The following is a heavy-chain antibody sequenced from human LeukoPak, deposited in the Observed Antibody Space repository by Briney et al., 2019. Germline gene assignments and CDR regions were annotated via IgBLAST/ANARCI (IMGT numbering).Heavy chain of an antibody. Sequence: PGGSLRLSCAASGFTFSSYSMSWVRQAPGKGLEWVSAISGSGGSTYYADSVKGRFTISRDNSKNTLYLQMNSLRAEDTAVYYSAKGARGMEMATNFDYWGQGTLVTVSS. CDR2: ISGSGGST. D-gene: IGHD5-24*01. CDR3: AKGARGMEMATNFDY. CDR1: GFTFSSYS. J-gene: IGHJ4*02. V-gene: IGHV3-23*01.